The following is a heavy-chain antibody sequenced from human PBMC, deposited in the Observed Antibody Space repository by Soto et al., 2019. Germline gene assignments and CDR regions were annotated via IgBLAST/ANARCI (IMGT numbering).Heavy chain of an antibody. CDR2: IYYSGST. V-gene: IGHV4-30-4*01. Sequence: PSETLSLTCTVSGGSISSGDYYWSWIRQPPGKGLEWIGYIYYSGSTYYNPSLKSRVTISVDTSKNQFSLKLSSVTAADTAVYYCARGTPMIVVGVEAFDIWGQGTMVTVSS. CDR1: GGSISSGDYY. D-gene: IGHD3-22*01. J-gene: IGHJ3*02. CDR3: ARGTPMIVVGVEAFDI.